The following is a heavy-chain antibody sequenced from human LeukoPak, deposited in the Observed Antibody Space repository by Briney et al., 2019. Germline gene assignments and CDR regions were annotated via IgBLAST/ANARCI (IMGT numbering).Heavy chain of an antibody. J-gene: IGHJ4*02. CDR3: ARHQTYYYDSSGYYPSSSLFDY. Sequence: GESLKISCKGSGYSFTSYWIGWVRQMPGKGLEWMGIIYPGDSDTRYSPSFQGQVTISADKSISTAYLQWSSLKASDTAMYYCARHQTYYYDSSGYYPSSSLFDYWGQGTLATVSS. CDR1: GYSFTSYW. V-gene: IGHV5-51*01. CDR2: IYPGDSDT. D-gene: IGHD3-22*01.